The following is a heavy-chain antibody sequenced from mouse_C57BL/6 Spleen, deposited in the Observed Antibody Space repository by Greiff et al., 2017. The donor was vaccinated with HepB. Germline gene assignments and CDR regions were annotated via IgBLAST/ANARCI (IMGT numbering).Heavy chain of an antibody. CDR1: GYTFTSYG. CDR2: IYPRSGNT. CDR3: ARFGDYDGFAY. J-gene: IGHJ3*01. V-gene: IGHV1-81*01. D-gene: IGHD2-4*01. Sequence: VQLQQSGAELARPGASVKLSCKASGYTFTSYGISWVKQSTGQGLEWIGEIYPRSGNTYYNEKFKGKATLTADKSSSTAYMELRSLTSEDSAVYFCARFGDYDGFAYWGQGTLVTVSA.